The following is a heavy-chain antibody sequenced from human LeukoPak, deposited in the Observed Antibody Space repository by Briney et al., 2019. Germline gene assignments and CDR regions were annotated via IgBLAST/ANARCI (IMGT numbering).Heavy chain of an antibody. J-gene: IGHJ4*02. V-gene: IGHV1-69*04. CDR2: IIPILGIA. CDR3: ATGPPAGDGALFDY. Sequence: SVKVSCKASGGTFSSYAISWVRQAPGQGLEWMGRIIPILGIANYAQKFQGRVTITADKSTSTAYMELSSLRSEDTAVYYCATGPPAGDGALFDYWGQGTLVTVSS. CDR1: GGTFSSYA. D-gene: IGHD4-17*01.